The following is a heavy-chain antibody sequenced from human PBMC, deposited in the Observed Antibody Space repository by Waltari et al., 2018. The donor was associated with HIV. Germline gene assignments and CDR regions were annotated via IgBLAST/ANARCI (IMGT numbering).Heavy chain of an antibody. CDR1: GFTFTSYG. D-gene: IGHD3-22*01. CDR2: ISSKGSNK. J-gene: IGHJ4*02. CDR3: AKDMHDSSGYLFEY. Sequence: QVQLVESGGGVVQPGRSLRLSCAASGFTFTSYGLHWVRQAPGKVLEWVEIISSKGSNKYYADSVKGRFTISRDNSKNTLYLQMNSLRAEDTAMYYCAKDMHDSSGYLFEYWGQGTLVTVSS. V-gene: IGHV3-30*18.